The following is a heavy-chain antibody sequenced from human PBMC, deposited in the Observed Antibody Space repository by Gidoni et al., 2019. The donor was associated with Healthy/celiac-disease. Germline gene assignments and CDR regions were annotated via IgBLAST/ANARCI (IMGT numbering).Heavy chain of an antibody. V-gene: IGHV3-23*01. CDR1: GFTFSSYA. D-gene: IGHD1-1*01. J-gene: IGHJ4*02. Sequence: EVQLLESGGGLVQPGGSLRLSCAASGFTFSSYAMSWVRQAPGKGLEWVSAMSGSGGSTDYADSVKGRFTISRDNSKNTLYLQMNSLRAEDTAVYYCAKGGGSQTRHYFDYWGQGTLVTVSS. CDR3: AKGGGSQTRHYFDY. CDR2: MSGSGGST.